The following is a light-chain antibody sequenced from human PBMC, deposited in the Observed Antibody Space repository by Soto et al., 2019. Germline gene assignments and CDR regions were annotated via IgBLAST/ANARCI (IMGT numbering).Light chain of an antibody. CDR2: KAS. Sequence: IQMTHSPSTLSASLGYRFTITFRASQTISSGLAWYQQKPGKAPKLLIYKASTLKSGVPSRFSGSGSGTEFTLTISSLQQNEVATYVGKDCNSYLEAIGWGTKVDIK. CDR1: QTISSG. CDR3: KDCNSYLEA. J-gene: IGKJ4*01. V-gene: IGKV1-5*03.